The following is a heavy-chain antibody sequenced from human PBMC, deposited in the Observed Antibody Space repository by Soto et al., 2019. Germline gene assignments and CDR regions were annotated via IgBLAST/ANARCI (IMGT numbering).Heavy chain of an antibody. V-gene: IGHV1-8*01. CDR1: GYSFTSLD. D-gene: IGHD1-26*01. CDR3: ARGVTAGVDY. CDR2: MEPSSGKT. J-gene: IGHJ4*02. Sequence: QVQLVQSGAEVREPGASVKVSCKASGYSFTSLDINWVRQTAGQGLEWMGWMEPSSGKTDYAQKFHDRVTMTSDTSINTAYMELTTLTSDDTAFYYCARGVTAGVDYWGQGTLVTVSS.